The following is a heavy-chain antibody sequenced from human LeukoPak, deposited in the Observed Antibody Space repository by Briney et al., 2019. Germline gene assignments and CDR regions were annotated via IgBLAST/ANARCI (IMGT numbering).Heavy chain of an antibody. CDR3: ARGPSGYHNT. CDR2: ISSTGSTI. J-gene: IGHJ4*02. Sequence: GGSLRLSCAASGFTFRSYEMNWVRQAPGKGLEWVSYISSTGSTIYYADSVKGRFTISRDNSKNTLYLQMNSLRAEDTAVYYCARGPSGYHNTGGQGTLVTVSS. D-gene: IGHD5-12*01. CDR1: GFTFRSYE. V-gene: IGHV3-48*03.